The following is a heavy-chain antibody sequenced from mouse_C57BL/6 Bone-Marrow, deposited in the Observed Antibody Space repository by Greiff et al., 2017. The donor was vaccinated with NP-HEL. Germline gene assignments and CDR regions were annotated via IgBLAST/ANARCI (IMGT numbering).Heavy chain of an antibody. D-gene: IGHD4-1*01. Sequence: QVVESGGDLVKPGGSLKLSCAASGFTFSSYGMSWVRQTPDKRLEWVATISSGGSYTYYPDSVKGRFTISRDNAKNTLYLQMSSLKSEDTAMYYCARHLLTDSYWYFDVWGTGTTVTVSS. V-gene: IGHV5-6*01. CDR1: GFTFSSYG. CDR2: ISSGGSYT. CDR3: ARHLLTDSYWYFDV. J-gene: IGHJ1*03.